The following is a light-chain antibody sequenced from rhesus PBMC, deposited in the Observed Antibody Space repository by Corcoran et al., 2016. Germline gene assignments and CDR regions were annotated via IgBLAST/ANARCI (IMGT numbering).Light chain of an antibody. V-gene: IGKV1-28*02. Sequence: DIQMTQSPSSLYASVGDTVTITCRASQGISSYLNWFQQKPGKAPKLLIYAATTLQSGVPSRFSGSGSGTDFTLTISSLQPEDFATYYCQQYKSYPWTFGQGTKVEIK. CDR1: QGISSY. J-gene: IGKJ1*01. CDR2: AAT. CDR3: QQYKSYPWT.